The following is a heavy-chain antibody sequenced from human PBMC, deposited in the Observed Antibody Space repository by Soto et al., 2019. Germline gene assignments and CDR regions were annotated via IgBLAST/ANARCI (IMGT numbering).Heavy chain of an antibody. CDR2: ISADNGNT. V-gene: IGHV1-18*01. J-gene: IGHJ4*02. CDR1: GHTFTKYG. Sequence: QVQVVQSGAEVKKPGASVRVSCKASGHTFTKYGVSWVRQAPGQGLEWMGWISADNGNTKYYGRKFQGRVSMTTDTSTSTVYMELRSLRSDDTAVYYCARDLGTSKALACWGQGTLVTVSS. CDR3: ARDLGTSKALAC.